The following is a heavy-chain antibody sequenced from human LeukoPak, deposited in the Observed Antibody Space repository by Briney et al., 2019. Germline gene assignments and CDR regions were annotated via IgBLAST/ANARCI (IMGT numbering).Heavy chain of an antibody. D-gene: IGHD6-13*01. J-gene: IGHJ4*02. Sequence: XSXTXXVSTXSINSXXYWGXIRQXPXXGLEWIGSIYHSGSAYYNPSLKSRVIMSIDTSRDQFSLKLSSVTAADTAVYFCARLRHSSSWNTFDYWGQGTLVTVSS. CDR1: TXSINSXXY. CDR3: ARLRHSSSWNTFDY. V-gene: IGHV4-38-2*01. CDR2: IYHSGSA.